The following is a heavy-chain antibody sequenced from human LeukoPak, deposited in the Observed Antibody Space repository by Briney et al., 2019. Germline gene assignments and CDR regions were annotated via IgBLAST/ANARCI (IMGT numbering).Heavy chain of an antibody. CDR3: ARQTAMGRSGDY. J-gene: IGHJ4*02. CDR2: IDPSDSET. V-gene: IGHV5-51*01. CDR1: GYSFTSYW. Sequence: GESLKISCKASGYSFTSYWIGWVRQMPGKGLEWMGIIDPSDSETRYTPSFQGQVTISVDKSLTTAYPQWNTLKAADTAMYYCARQTAMGRSGDYWGQGTLVTVSS. D-gene: IGHD5-18*01.